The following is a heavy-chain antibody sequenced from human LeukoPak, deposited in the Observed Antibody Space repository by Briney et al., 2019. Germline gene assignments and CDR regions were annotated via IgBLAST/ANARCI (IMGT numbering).Heavy chain of an antibody. CDR3: TSHHPGLYGDYRTYFDY. CDR1: GFTFGDYA. CDR2: IRSKAYGGTT. D-gene: IGHD4-17*01. V-gene: IGHV3-49*03. J-gene: IGHJ4*02. Sequence: GGSLRLSCTTSGFTFGDYAMSWFRQAPGKGLEWVGFIRSKAYGGTTEYAASVKGRFTISRDDSKSIAYLQMNSLKTEDTAVYYCTSHHPGLYGDYRTYFDYWGQGTLVTVSS.